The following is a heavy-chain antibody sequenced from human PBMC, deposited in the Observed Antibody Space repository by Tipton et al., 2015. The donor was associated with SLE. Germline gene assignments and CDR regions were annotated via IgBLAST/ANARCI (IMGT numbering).Heavy chain of an antibody. V-gene: IGHV4-39*01. J-gene: IGHJ3*02. CDR3: ARLPSGRLISPTKRDKARVYYYDNGGLDAFDI. CDR1: DGSIRSSVYY. D-gene: IGHD3-22*01. Sequence: GLVKPSETLSLTCTVSDGSIRSSVYYWGWIRQPPGKGLEWIGSISYSGITYSNPSLKSRVTISVETSKNQFSLKLRSVAAADTAVYYCARLPSGRLISPTKRDKARVYYYDNGGLDAFDIWGQGTMVIVSS. CDR2: ISYSGIT.